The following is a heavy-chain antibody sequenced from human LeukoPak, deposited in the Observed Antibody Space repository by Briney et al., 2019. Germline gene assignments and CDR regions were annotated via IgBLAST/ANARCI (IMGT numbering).Heavy chain of an antibody. D-gene: IGHD4-17*01. CDR3: ARDPQSHYGDYGWFDP. CDR2: IHTSGTT. J-gene: IGHJ5*02. Sequence: SETLSLTCTVSGASISSYYWSWIRQPAGKGLEWIGRIHTSGTTNYNPSLKSRVTMSADTSKNQFSLKLRSVTAADTAVYYCARDPQSHYGDYGWFDPWGQGTLVTVSS. V-gene: IGHV4-4*07. CDR1: GASISSYY.